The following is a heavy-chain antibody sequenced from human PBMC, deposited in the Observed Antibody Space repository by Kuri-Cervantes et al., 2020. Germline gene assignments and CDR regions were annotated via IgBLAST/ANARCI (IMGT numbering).Heavy chain of an antibody. CDR3: ARLRGGYDFDY. CDR1: GFTFSSYS. J-gene: IGHJ4*02. Sequence: GGSLRLSCAASGFTFSSYSMNWVRQAPGKGLEWVSYISSSSSTIYCADSVKGRFTISRDNAKNSLYLQMNSLRVEDTAIYYCARLRGGYDFDYWGQGTLVTVSS. V-gene: IGHV3-48*01. D-gene: IGHD3-22*01. CDR2: ISSSSSTI.